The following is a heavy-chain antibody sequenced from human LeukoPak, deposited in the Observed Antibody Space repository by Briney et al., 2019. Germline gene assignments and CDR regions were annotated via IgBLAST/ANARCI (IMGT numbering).Heavy chain of an antibody. CDR2: INSDGSST. D-gene: IGHD3-3*01. CDR1: GFTFSSHW. Sequence: GGSLRLSSAASGFTFSSHWMHWVRQAPGKGLVWVSRINSDGSSTSYADSVKGRFTISRDNAKNTLYLQMNSLRAEDTAVYYCARGSYYDFWSGYSCGMDVWGQGTTVTVSS. CDR3: ARGSYYDFWSGYSCGMDV. V-gene: IGHV3-74*01. J-gene: IGHJ6*02.